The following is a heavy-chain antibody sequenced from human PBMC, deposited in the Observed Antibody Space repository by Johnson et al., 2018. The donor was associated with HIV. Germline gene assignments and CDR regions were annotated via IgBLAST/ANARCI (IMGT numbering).Heavy chain of an antibody. CDR2: ISFDGNNK. CDR3: ARAPPGGAFDI. V-gene: IGHV3-30-3*01. D-gene: IGHD6-25*01. Sequence: QVQLVESGGGVVQPGRSLRLSCAASAFTFSNYAMQWVRQAPGKGLEWVTLISFDGNNKYYAESVRGRFTISRDNSKNTLFLQMNSLRVEDTAVYYCARAPPGGAFDIWGQGTMVTVSS. J-gene: IGHJ3*02. CDR1: AFTFSNYA.